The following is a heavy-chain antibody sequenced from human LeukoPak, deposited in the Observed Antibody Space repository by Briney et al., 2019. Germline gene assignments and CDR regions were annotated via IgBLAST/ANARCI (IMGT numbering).Heavy chain of an antibody. Sequence: SETLSLTCTVSGGSISSSSYYWGWIRQPPGKGLEWIGSIYYSGSTYYNPSLKSRVTISVDTSKNQFSLKLSSVTAADTAVYYCARIAIAAAGPRDYFDYWGQGTLVTVSS. CDR3: ARIAIAAAGPRDYFDY. J-gene: IGHJ4*02. CDR2: IYYSGST. D-gene: IGHD6-13*01. CDR1: GGSISSSSYY. V-gene: IGHV4-39*01.